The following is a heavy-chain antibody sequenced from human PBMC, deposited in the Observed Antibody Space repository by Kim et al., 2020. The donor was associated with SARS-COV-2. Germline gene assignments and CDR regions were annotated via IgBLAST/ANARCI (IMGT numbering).Heavy chain of an antibody. CDR2: IIPIFGTA. V-gene: IGHV1-69*06. CDR1: GGTFSSYA. CDR3: ARERITMIVVVRRGAFDI. Sequence: SVKVSCKASGGTFSSYAISWVRQAPGQGLEWMGGIIPIFGTANYAQKFQGRVTITADKSTSTAYMELSSLRSEDTAVYYCARERITMIVVVRRGAFDIWGQGTMVTVSS. D-gene: IGHD3-22*01. J-gene: IGHJ3*02.